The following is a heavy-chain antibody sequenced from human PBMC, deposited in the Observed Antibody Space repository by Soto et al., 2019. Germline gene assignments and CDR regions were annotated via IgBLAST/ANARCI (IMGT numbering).Heavy chain of an antibody. J-gene: IGHJ4*02. CDR1: GYSFTTYW. D-gene: IGHD2-15*01. CDR3: ARHVDASPFDS. Sequence: PGEYLKISCKASGYSFTTYWIGWVRQMPGKGLEWMGVIYPADSDTAYSPSFQGHVTISADKSINTAYLQWTSLKASDTAIYYCARHVDASPFDSSGQGTLAPVYS. V-gene: IGHV5-51*01. CDR2: IYPADSDT.